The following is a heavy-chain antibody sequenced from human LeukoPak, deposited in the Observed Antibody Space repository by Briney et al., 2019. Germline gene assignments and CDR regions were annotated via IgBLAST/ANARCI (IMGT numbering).Heavy chain of an antibody. CDR3: ARDETGTTGYRWFDP. J-gene: IGHJ5*02. CDR1: GFTFSSYS. Sequence: GGSLRLSCAASGFTFSSYSMNWVRQAPGKGLEWVSYISSFSGTIYYADSVKGRFTISRDNSKNTLYLQMNSLRAEDTAVYYCARDETGTTGYRWFDPWGQGTLVTVSS. D-gene: IGHD1-1*01. CDR2: ISSFSGTI. V-gene: IGHV3-48*01.